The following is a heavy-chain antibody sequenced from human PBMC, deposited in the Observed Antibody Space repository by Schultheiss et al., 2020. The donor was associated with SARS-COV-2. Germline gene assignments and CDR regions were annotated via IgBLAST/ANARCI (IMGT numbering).Heavy chain of an antibody. Sequence: SETLSLTCTVSGGSISNFYWSWIRQPAGKGLEWIGRIYASGSTNYNPSLKSRITMSVDTSKNQFSLRLSSVTAADTAVYYCARDAYPVTYCGGDCFKTRYFDYWGQGTLVTVSS. CDR1: GGSISNFY. CDR2: IYASGST. CDR3: ARDAYPVTYCGGDCFKTRYFDY. J-gene: IGHJ4*02. D-gene: IGHD2-21*02. V-gene: IGHV4-4*07.